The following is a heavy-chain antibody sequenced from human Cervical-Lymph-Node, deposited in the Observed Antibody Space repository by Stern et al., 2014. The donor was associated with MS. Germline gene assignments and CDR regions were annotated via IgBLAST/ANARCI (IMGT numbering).Heavy chain of an antibody. Sequence: EVHLVESGPEVKRPGESLKISCQASGYTFTSYWIGWVRQMPGKGLEWIAIIFPGGSDIRYSPSFQGQVTISADNSSSPAYLQWNNLKASDTAIYYCARQRYFDYWGQGTLVTVSS. J-gene: IGHJ4*02. CDR1: GYTFTSYW. CDR2: IFPGGSDI. V-gene: IGHV5-51*01. CDR3: ARQRYFDY.